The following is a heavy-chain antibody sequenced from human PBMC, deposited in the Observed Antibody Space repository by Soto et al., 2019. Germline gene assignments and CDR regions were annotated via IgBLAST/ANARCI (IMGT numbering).Heavy chain of an antibody. CDR3: AKYIAAAGIYAFGYYGSDV. V-gene: IGHV3-9*01. CDR2: ISWNSGSI. Sequence: EVQLVETGGGLVQPGRSLRLSCTASGFTFDDYAMHWVRKAPGKCLVWVSGISWNSGSIGYADSLKGRFTISRDNAKNSLYVQTSILRAEDTSLYYCAKYIAAAGIYAFGYYGSDVWCQGTTLTGSS. CDR1: GFTFDDYA. J-gene: IGHJ6*02. D-gene: IGHD6-13*01.